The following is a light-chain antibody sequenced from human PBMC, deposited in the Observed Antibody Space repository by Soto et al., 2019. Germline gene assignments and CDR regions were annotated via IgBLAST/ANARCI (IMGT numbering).Light chain of an antibody. CDR3: QQRTNWPRGT. CDR2: EAS. V-gene: IGKV3-11*01. Sequence: EVVLTQSPATLSLSPGERATLSCRASQSVRNFLAWYHQKPAQAPRLLIYEASNRAAGIPARFSGSGCGTDFTLTISRLEPEDLGVYYCQQRTNWPRGTFGQGTNLEI. J-gene: IGKJ2*02. CDR1: QSVRNF.